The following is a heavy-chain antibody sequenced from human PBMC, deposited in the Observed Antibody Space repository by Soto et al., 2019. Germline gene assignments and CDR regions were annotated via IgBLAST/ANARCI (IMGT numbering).Heavy chain of an antibody. CDR1: GFTLSCCG. J-gene: IGHJ4*02. Sequence: QVQVVESGGGVVQPGRSLRLSCAASGFTLSCCGMHWVRQAPGKGLEWVGVITYDGSKIHYGDSVKGRFTISRDSSENTVYLQMNSLRVEDAAVYYCAKEQSSGFYSVVDYWGQGTLVTVSP. V-gene: IGHV3-30*18. CDR2: ITYDGSKI. CDR3: AKEQSSGFYSVVDY. D-gene: IGHD6-19*01.